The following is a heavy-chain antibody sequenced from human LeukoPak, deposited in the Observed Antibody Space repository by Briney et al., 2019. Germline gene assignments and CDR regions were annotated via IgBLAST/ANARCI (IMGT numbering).Heavy chain of an antibody. CDR3: ARDAVGYCSGGSCYPSYYYMDV. V-gene: IGHV3-72*01. CDR2: TRNKANSYTT. Sequence: GGSLRLSCAASGFTFSDHYMDWVRQAPGKGLEWVGRTRNKANSYTTEYAASVKGRFTISRDDSKNSLYLQMNSLKTEDTAVYYCARDAVGYCSGGSCYPSYYYMDVWGKGTTVTVSS. CDR1: GFTFSDHY. D-gene: IGHD2-15*01. J-gene: IGHJ6*03.